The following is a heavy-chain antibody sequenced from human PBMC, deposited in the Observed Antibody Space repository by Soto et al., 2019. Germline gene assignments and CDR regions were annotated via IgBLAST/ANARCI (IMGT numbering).Heavy chain of an antibody. V-gene: IGHV3-23*01. Sequence: PGGSLRLSCAASGFTFSSYAMSWVRQAPGKGLEWVSAISGSGGSTYYADSVKGRFTISRDNSKNTLYLQMNSLRAEDTAVYYSAFHSGRIYGHYASFDYCGQGSLVTVSS. D-gene: IGHD4-17*01. CDR3: AFHSGRIYGHYASFDY. CDR2: ISGSGGST. CDR1: GFTFSSYA. J-gene: IGHJ4*02.